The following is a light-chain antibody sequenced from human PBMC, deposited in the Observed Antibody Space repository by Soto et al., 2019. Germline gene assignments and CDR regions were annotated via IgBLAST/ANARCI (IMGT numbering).Light chain of an antibody. J-gene: IGKJ5*01. CDR1: QSISGY. Sequence: DIQMTQSPSSLSAFVGDRVTITCRASQSISGYLNWYQQKPGKAPKLLIFATSSLQSGVPSRFSGSGSGTDFTLTISSLQREDFAIYYCQQRYSALITFGQGTRLEIK. V-gene: IGKV1-39*01. CDR2: ATS. CDR3: QQRYSALIT.